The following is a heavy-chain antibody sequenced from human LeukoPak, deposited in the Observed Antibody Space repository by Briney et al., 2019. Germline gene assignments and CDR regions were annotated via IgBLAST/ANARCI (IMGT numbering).Heavy chain of an antibody. CDR2: LYHSDSA. J-gene: IGHJ4*02. D-gene: IGHD7-27*01. CDR1: GYSISNGYY. V-gene: IGHV4-38-2*02. Sequence: SETLSLTCAVSGYSISNGYYWVWIRQPPGRGLGWIGSLYHSDSAYYNTSLRSRVSMSVDTSKNQFSLTLSFVTAADTAVYYCARENWVYDYWGQGILVTVSS. CDR3: ARENWVYDY.